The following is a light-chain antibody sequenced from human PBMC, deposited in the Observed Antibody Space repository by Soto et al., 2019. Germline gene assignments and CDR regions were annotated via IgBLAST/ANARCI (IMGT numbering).Light chain of an antibody. CDR1: QSISSY. Sequence: DIQMTQSPSSLSASVGDRVTITCRASQSISSYLNWYQQKPGKAPKLLIYAASSLQSGVPSRFSGSGPGTDFTLTISSLQPEDFATYYCQQSYSTPEGFTFGPGTKVDIK. V-gene: IGKV1-39*01. CDR2: AAS. CDR3: QQSYSTPEGFT. J-gene: IGKJ3*01.